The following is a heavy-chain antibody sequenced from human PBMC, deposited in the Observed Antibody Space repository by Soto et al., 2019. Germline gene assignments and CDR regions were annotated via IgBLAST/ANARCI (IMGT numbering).Heavy chain of an antibody. D-gene: IGHD6-6*01. V-gene: IGHV3-21*01. CDR3: AKSIAARLDWFDP. CDR1: GFTFSSYS. Sequence: EVQLVESGGGLVKPGGSLRLSCAASGFTFSSYSMNWVRQAPGKGLEWVSSISSSSSYIYYADSVKGRFTISRDNAKNSLYPQMNSLRAEDTAVYYCAKSIAARLDWFDPWGQGTLVTVSS. J-gene: IGHJ5*02. CDR2: ISSSSSYI.